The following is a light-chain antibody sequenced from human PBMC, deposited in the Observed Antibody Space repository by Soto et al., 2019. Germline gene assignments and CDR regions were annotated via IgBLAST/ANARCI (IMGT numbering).Light chain of an antibody. CDR1: QGFSSGS. CDR3: QQYGSSPPVT. Sequence: EIVLTQSPGTLSLSPGERATLSCRAGQGFSSGSLAWYQQKPGQAPRLLIYGASSRATGIPDRFSGSGSGTDFTLTISRLEPEDFAVYYCQQYGSSPPVTFGGGTKVEIK. CDR2: GAS. J-gene: IGKJ4*01. V-gene: IGKV3-20*01.